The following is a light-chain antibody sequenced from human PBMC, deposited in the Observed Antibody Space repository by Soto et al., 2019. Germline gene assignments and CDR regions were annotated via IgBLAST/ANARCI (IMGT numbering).Light chain of an antibody. J-gene: IGKJ1*01. CDR3: QQRSNWRVT. CDR2: DAS. Sequence: EIVLTQSPATLSLSPWEGATLSCRASQGVSSYLAWYQQKPGQAPRLLIYDASNRATGIPARFSGSGSGTDFTLTISSLEPEDFAVYYCQQRSNWRVTFGQGTKVDIK. CDR1: QGVSSY. V-gene: IGKV3-11*01.